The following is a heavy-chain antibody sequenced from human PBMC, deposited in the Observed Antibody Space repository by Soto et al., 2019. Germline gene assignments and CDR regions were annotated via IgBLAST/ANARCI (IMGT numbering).Heavy chain of an antibody. J-gene: IGHJ4*02. CDR2: IIPIFGTA. CDR3: AVAPDGYYYDSSGYSLDY. CDR1: GGTFSSYA. Sequence: GASVKVSCKASGGTFSSYAISWVRQAPGQGLEWMGGIIPIFGTANYAQKFQGRFTISRDNSKNTLYLQMNSLRAEDTAVYYCAVAPDGYYYDSSGYSLDYWGQGTLVTVSS. V-gene: IGHV1-69*05. D-gene: IGHD3-22*01.